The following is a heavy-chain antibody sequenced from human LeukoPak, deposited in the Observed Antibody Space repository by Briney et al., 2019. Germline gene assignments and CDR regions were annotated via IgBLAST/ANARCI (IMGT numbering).Heavy chain of an antibody. D-gene: IGHD2-2*02. J-gene: IGHJ4*02. V-gene: IGHV1-46*01. CDR2: INPSGGST. Sequence: ASVKVTCKASGYTFTSYYMHWVRQAPGQGLEWMGIINPSGGSTSYAQKFQGRVTMTRDTSTSTVYMELSSLRSEDTAVYYCAREAIGGYFDYWGQGTLVTVSS. CDR1: GYTFTSYY. CDR3: AREAIGGYFDY.